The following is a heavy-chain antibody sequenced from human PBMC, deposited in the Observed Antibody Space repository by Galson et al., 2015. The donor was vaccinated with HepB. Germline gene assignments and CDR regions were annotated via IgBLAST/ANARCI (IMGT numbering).Heavy chain of an antibody. CDR1: GFTFSSYS. V-gene: IGHV3-48*01. Sequence: SLRLSCAASGFTFSSYSMNWVRQAPGKGLEWVSYISSSSSTIYYADSVKGRFTISRDNAKNSLYLQMNSLRAEDTAVYYCARGITIFGVSFAGDYYYYYMDVWGKGTTVTVSS. CDR3: ARGITIFGVSFAGDYYYYYMDV. J-gene: IGHJ6*03. CDR2: ISSSSSTI. D-gene: IGHD3-3*01.